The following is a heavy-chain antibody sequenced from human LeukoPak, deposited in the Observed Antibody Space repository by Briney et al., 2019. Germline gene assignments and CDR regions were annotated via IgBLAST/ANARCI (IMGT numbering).Heavy chain of an antibody. CDR3: ASVRKDYDSSGYYSLGFDY. CDR2: INPSGGST. Sequence: ASVKVSCKASGYTFTSYYMHWVRQAPGQGLEWMGIINPSGGSTSYAQKFQGRVTMTRDTSTSTVYMELSSLRSEDTAVYYCASVRKDYDSSGYYSLGFDYWGQGTLVTVSS. D-gene: IGHD3-22*01. CDR1: GYTFTSYY. J-gene: IGHJ4*02. V-gene: IGHV1-46*01.